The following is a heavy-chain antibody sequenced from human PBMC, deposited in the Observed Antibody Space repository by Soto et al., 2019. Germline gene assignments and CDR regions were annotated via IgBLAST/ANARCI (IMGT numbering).Heavy chain of an antibody. Sequence: QITLKESGPTLVKPTQTLTLTCTFSGFSLSTSEVGVGWIRQPPGKALEWLALIYWDDDKRYSPSLKSRLTITKDTSKTQVVLTLTNMDPVDTATYYCVHRAGMGGNSWLPGHWGQGILVTVSS. CDR2: IYWDDDK. CDR1: GFSLSTSEVG. V-gene: IGHV2-5*02. J-gene: IGHJ4*02. CDR3: VHRAGMGGNSWLPGH. D-gene: IGHD6-13*01.